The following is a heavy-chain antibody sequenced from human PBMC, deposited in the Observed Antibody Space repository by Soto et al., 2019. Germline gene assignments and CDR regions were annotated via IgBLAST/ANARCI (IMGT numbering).Heavy chain of an antibody. CDR3: ARSGYCTGGSCSQGWFDP. Sequence: GASVKVSCKASGAIFSSDAISWVRQAPGRGLEWMGGIIPIFRTTNYAQKFQGRVTITADESTSTAYMELSSLRSEDTAVYYCARSGYCTGGSCSQGWFDPWGQGTLVTVSS. V-gene: IGHV1-69*13. J-gene: IGHJ5*02. D-gene: IGHD2-8*02. CDR2: IIPIFRTT. CDR1: GAIFSSDA.